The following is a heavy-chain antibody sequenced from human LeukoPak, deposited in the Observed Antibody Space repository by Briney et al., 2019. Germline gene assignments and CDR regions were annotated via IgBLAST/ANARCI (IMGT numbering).Heavy chain of an antibody. D-gene: IGHD3-22*01. CDR3: ASHRNYHDSSGYYS. V-gene: IGHV5-51*01. Sequence: GESLKISCKGSGYSFTNYWIGWVPQMPGKGLEWMGVIYPDDSDTRYSPSFQGQVTISADKSISTAYLQWRSLEDSDTATYYCASHRNYHDSSGYYSWGQGTLVTVSS. CDR1: GYSFTNYW. CDR2: IYPDDSDT. J-gene: IGHJ4*02.